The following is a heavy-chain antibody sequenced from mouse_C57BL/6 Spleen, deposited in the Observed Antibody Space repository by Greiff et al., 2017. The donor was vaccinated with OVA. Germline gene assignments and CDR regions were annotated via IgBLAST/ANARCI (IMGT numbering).Heavy chain of an antibody. CDR1: GYTFTSYW. CDR2: IDPSDSYT. CDR3: SRSGDLLPWFAY. J-gene: IGHJ3*01. D-gene: IGHD1-1*01. V-gene: IGHV1-69*01. Sequence: QVQLQQPGAELVMPGASVKLSCKASGYTFTSYWMHWVQQRPGQGLEWIGEIDPSDSYTNYNQKFKGKSTLTVDKSSSTAYMQLSSLTSEDSAVYDCSRSGDLLPWFAYWGQGTLVTVSA.